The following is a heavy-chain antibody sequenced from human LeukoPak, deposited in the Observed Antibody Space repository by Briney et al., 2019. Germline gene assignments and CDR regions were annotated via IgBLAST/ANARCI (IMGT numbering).Heavy chain of an antibody. CDR1: GGSFSGYY. J-gene: IGHJ5*02. Sequence: SETLSLTCAVYGGSFSGYYWSWIRQPPGKGLEWIGEINHSGSTNYNPSLKSRVTISVDTSKNQFSLKLSSVTAADTAVCYCARGRGIVVVRRWFDPWGQGTLVTVSS. D-gene: IGHD2-2*01. V-gene: IGHV4-34*01. CDR2: INHSGST. CDR3: ARGRGIVVVRRWFDP.